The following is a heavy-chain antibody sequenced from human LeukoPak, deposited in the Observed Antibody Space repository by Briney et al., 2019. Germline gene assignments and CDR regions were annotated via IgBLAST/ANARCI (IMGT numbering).Heavy chain of an antibody. Sequence: GESLKISCKGSGYSFTSYWIGWVRQMPGKGLEWMGIIYPGDSDTRYSPSFQGQVTISADKSISTAYLQWSSLKASDTAIYYCARREFCSGGSCYLGVDYFDHWGQGTLVTVSS. J-gene: IGHJ4*02. V-gene: IGHV5-51*01. D-gene: IGHD2-15*01. CDR3: ARREFCSGGSCYLGVDYFDH. CDR1: GYSFTSYW. CDR2: IYPGDSDT.